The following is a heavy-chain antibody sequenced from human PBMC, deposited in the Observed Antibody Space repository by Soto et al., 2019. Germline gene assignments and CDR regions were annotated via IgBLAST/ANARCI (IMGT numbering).Heavy chain of an antibody. D-gene: IGHD3-9*01. CDR1: GYTFTSYY. CDR2: INPSGGST. CDR3: TRYRGTIYGY. J-gene: IGHJ4*02. V-gene: IGHV1-46*01. Sequence: QVQLVQSGAEVKKPGASVKVSCKASGYTFTSYYMHWVRQAPGQGLEWMGIINPSGGSTSYAQKSQGRVAMAMDTFTSAVYIKLVSLRSEDTAVHYCTRYRGTIYGYWVQGTLGTVSS.